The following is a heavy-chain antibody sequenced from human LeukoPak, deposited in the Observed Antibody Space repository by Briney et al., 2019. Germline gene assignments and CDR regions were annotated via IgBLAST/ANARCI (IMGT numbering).Heavy chain of an antibody. D-gene: IGHD6-19*01. CDR3: AREGSSGWYGMFDY. CDR2: ISSSSSYI. J-gene: IGHJ4*02. CDR1: GFTFSSYS. Sequence: KTGGSLRLSCAASGFTFSSYSMNWVRQAPGKGLEWVSFISSSSSYIYYADSVKGRFTISRDNAKNSLYLQMNSLRAEDTAVYYCAREGSSGWYGMFDYWGQGTLVTVSS. V-gene: IGHV3-21*01.